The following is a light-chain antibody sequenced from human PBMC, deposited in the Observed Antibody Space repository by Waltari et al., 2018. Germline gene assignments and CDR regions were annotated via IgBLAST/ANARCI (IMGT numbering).Light chain of an antibody. CDR2: YAN. Sequence: ELVMPHSPVTMSVSPGEGVPLSCTASESVGTDVAWYRHKPGQPPRLLIYYANARATGVPARISGSGSGTDFTLTISSLEPEDFAFYYCQQSRQWPRRTFGQGTKLEI. CDR1: ESVGTD. CDR3: QQSRQWPRRT. J-gene: IGKJ2*01. V-gene: IGKV3D-15*01.